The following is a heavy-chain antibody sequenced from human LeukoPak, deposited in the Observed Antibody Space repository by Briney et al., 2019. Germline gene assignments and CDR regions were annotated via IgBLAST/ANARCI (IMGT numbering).Heavy chain of an antibody. J-gene: IGHJ4*02. D-gene: IGHD3-3*01. V-gene: IGHV3-30*02. CDR1: GFTFSSYG. CDR2: IRYDGSDK. Sequence: GGSLRLSCAASGFTFSSYGMHWVRQAPGKGLEWVAFIRYDGSDKYYADSVKGRFTISRDISENTLYLQMNALRAEDTAVYYCASRVVTSFDYWGQGTRVSVSS. CDR3: ASRVVTSFDY.